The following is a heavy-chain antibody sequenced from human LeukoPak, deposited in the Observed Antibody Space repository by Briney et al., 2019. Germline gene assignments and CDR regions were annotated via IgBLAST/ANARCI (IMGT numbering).Heavy chain of an antibody. CDR1: GFTFRSYD. Sequence: GGSLRLSCAASGFTFRSYDMSWVRQAPGKELEWVAFIRYDGSNKYYADSVKGRFTISRDNSKNTLYLQMNSLRAEDTAVYYCAKDRAYYDFWSGYYPFDYWGQGTLVTVSS. CDR3: AKDRAYYDFWSGYYPFDY. J-gene: IGHJ4*02. D-gene: IGHD3-3*01. CDR2: IRYDGSNK. V-gene: IGHV3-30*02.